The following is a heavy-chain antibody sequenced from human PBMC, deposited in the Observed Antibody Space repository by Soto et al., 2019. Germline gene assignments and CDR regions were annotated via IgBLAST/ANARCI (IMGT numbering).Heavy chain of an antibody. CDR1: GFSITARNYY. Sequence: SETLSLTFSVSGFSITARNYYWAWVRQSPGKGLEWIQSVYHSGSTYYNYNPSLKSRVSTSVDTSKNQFSLTVTSVTAADTAVYFCARHHLPSRPSAEVTRWFDSWGQGILGTVSS. CDR2: VYHSGST. J-gene: IGHJ5*01. V-gene: IGHV4-39*01. D-gene: IGHD6-6*01. CDR3: ARHHLPSRPSAEVTRWFDS.